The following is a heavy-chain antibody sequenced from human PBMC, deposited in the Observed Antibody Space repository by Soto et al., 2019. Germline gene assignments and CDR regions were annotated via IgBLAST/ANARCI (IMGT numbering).Heavy chain of an antibody. CDR1: GFTFSDYY. J-gene: IGHJ6*02. D-gene: IGHD2-15*01. Sequence: PGGSLRLSCAASGFTFSDYYMSWIRQAPGKGLEWVSYISSSGSTIYYADSVKGRFTISRDNSRNTLYLQMNSLRAEDTALYYCAKAAAYYYYYGMDVWGQGTTVTVSS. CDR3: AKAAAYYYYYGMDV. CDR2: ISSSGSTI. V-gene: IGHV3-11*01.